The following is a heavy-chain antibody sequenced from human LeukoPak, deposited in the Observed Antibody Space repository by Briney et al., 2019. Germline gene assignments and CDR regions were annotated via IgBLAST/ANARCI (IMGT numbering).Heavy chain of an antibody. V-gene: IGHV4-30-4*01. D-gene: IGHD6-25*01. CDR1: GGSISSGDYY. Sequence: SETLSLTCTVSGGSISSGDYYWSWIRQPPGKGLEWIGYIYYSGSTYYNPSLKSRVTISVDTSKNQFSLKLSSVTAADTAVYYCARHRLGLAFDIWGQGTMVTVSS. CDR3: ARHRLGLAFDI. J-gene: IGHJ3*02. CDR2: IYYSGST.